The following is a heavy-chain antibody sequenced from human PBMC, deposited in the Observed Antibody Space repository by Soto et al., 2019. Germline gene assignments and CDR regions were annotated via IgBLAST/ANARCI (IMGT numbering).Heavy chain of an antibody. CDR1: GGTFSSYA. J-gene: IGHJ6*02. CDR2: IIPIFGTA. Sequence: ASVKVSCKASGGTFSSYAISWVRQAPGQGLEWMGGIIPIFGTANYAQKFQGRVTITADESTSTAYMELSSLRSEDTAVYYCARDKSRWLQNRIDYYYSMDLWRPGTTVTVSS. D-gene: IGHD5-12*01. V-gene: IGHV1-69*13. CDR3: ARDKSRWLQNRIDYYYSMDL.